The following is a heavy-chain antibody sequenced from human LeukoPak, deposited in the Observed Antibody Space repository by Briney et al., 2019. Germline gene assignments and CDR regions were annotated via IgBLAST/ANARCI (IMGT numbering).Heavy chain of an antibody. CDR2: IYYTRRH. CDR1: GGSISSYY. CDR3: ARLEPCGSSSGRRPFDP. Sequence: SETLSLTCNVSGGSISSYYWNWIRQPPGKGLEWVGHIYYTRRHNYNHSPKSRVTRSVDTSKNQFSLNLNSVTAADMAVYYCARLEPCGSSSGRRPFDPWGQGTLVTVSS. V-gene: IGHV4-59*08. D-gene: IGHD6-6*01. J-gene: IGHJ5*02.